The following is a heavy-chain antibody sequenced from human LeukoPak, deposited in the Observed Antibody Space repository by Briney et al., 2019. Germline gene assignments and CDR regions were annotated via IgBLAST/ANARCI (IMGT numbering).Heavy chain of an antibody. D-gene: IGHD1-1*01. Sequence: GGSLRLSCSASGFNFNTYTLTWVRQAPGKRPEWLSAITGGHGATYYADSVTGRLTISRDYSRNTVYLHMSALRAEDTAVYYCARDRSTDAISEYWGQGTLVAVSS. V-gene: IGHV3-23*01. CDR2: ITGGHGAT. CDR1: GFNFNTYT. J-gene: IGHJ4*02. CDR3: ARDRSTDAISEY.